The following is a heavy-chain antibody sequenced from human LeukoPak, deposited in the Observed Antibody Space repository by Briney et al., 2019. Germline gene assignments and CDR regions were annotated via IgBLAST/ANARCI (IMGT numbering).Heavy chain of an antibody. V-gene: IGHV3-53*01. D-gene: IGHD5-18*01. J-gene: IGHJ4*02. Sequence: GGSLRLSCAASGFTVSSNYMSWVRQAPGKGLEWVSIIYSGGSTFYADSVKGRFTISRDNSKNTLYLQMNSLRAEDTAVYYCASRMGGYSYGYDSNYFDYWGQGTLVTVSS. CDR3: ASRMGGYSYGYDSNYFDY. CDR2: IYSGGST. CDR1: GFTVSSNY.